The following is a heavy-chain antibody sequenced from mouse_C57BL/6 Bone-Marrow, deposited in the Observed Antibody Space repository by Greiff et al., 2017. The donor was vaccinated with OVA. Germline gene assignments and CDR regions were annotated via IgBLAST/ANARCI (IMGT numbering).Heavy chain of an antibody. Sequence: EVMLVESGGGLVKPGGSLKLSCAASGFTFSSYAMSWVRQTPEKRLEWVATISDGGSYTYYPDNVKGRFTISRDNAKNNLYLQMSHLKSEDTAMYYCARGYYYGSRDYAMDYWGQGTSVTVSS. V-gene: IGHV5-4*03. CDR1: GFTFSSYA. D-gene: IGHD1-1*01. CDR3: ARGYYYGSRDYAMDY. J-gene: IGHJ4*01. CDR2: ISDGGSYT.